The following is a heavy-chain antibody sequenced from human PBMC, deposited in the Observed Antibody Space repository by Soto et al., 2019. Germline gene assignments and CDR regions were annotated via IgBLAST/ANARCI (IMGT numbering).Heavy chain of an antibody. V-gene: IGHV1-2*04. CDR3: TRSRMDSSSYYYYYGMDV. D-gene: IGHD6-13*01. Sequence: ASVKVSCKASGYTFTGYYMHWVRQAPGQGLEWMGWINPNSGGTNYAQKFQGWVTMTRDTSISTAYMELSRLRSDDTAVYYCTRSRMDSSSYYYYYGMDVWGQRTTVTVSS. CDR2: INPNSGGT. CDR1: GYTFTGYY. J-gene: IGHJ6*02.